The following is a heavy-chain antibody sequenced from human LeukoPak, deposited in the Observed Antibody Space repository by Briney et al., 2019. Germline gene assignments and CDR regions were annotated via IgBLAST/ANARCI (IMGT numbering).Heavy chain of an antibody. V-gene: IGHV3-21*01. J-gene: IGHJ4*02. Sequence: GASVKVSCKASGYTFTSYYMHWVRQAPGKGLEWVSSISSSSSYIYYADSVKGRFTISRDNAKNSLYLQMNSLRAEDTAVYYCARDRPEGQYSLDYWGQGTLVTVSS. CDR2: ISSSSSYI. D-gene: IGHD5-18*01. CDR3: ARDRPEGQYSLDY. CDR1: GYTFTSYY.